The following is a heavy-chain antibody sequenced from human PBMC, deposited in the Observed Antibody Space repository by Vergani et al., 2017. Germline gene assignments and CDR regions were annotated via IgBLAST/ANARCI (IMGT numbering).Heavy chain of an antibody. CDR2: IYYDGSKK. J-gene: IGHJ6*03. V-gene: IGHV3-33*01. Sequence: QVQLVESEGGVVQPGRSLTLSCVASGFTFSSHGMHWVRQAPGKGLEWVAVIYYDGSKKYYADSVKGRFTISRDNSRNTLDLLMSSLRAEDTAIYYCVREGSYCGSTTCRNPSYVYYYHMDVWGEGTTVTVSS. D-gene: IGHD2-21*01. CDR1: GFTFSSHG. CDR3: VREGSYCGSTTCRNPSYVYYYHMDV.